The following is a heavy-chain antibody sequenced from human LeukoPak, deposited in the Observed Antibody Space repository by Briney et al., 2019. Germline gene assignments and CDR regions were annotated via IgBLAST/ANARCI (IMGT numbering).Heavy chain of an antibody. CDR3: ARGRDGYNFLNRGEYYYFDY. D-gene: IGHD5-24*01. V-gene: IGHV4-61*02. CDR1: GGSISSGTYY. Sequence: SETLSLTCTVSGGSISSGTYYWRWIRQPAGKGLEWIERFYTSGSTNYNPSLKSRVTISVDTSKNQFSLKLSSVTAADTAVYYCARGRDGYNFLNRGEYYYFDYWGQGTLVTVSS. CDR2: FYTSGST. J-gene: IGHJ4*02.